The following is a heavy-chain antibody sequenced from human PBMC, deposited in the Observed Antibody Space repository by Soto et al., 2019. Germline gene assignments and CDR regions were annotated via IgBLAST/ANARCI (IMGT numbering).Heavy chain of an antibody. CDR1: GDSVSSKSAT. Sequence: SQTLSLTCAISGDSVSSKSATWNWIRQSPSRGLEWLGRTYYRTKWYNDYAVSVKSRITINPDTSKNQFSLQLTSVTPEDTAVYYCARESNAAMVNWFDPWGQGTLVTV. J-gene: IGHJ5*02. CDR2: TYYRTKWYN. CDR3: ARESNAAMVNWFDP. D-gene: IGHD5-18*01. V-gene: IGHV6-1*01.